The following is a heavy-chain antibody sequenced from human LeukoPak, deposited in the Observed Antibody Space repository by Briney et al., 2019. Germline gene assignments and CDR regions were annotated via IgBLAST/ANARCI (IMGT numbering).Heavy chain of an antibody. V-gene: IGHV3-30-3*01. CDR1: GFTFSRYT. CDR3: ARDLQAMGSLDY. J-gene: IGHJ4*02. D-gene: IGHD5-18*01. Sequence: PGGSLRPSCAASGFTFSRYTMHWVRQAPGKGLEWVAIISYDGSNKYYADSVKGRCTISRDNSKNTLYLQVNSLRAEDTAVYYCARDLQAMGSLDYWGQGTLVTVSS. CDR2: ISYDGSNK.